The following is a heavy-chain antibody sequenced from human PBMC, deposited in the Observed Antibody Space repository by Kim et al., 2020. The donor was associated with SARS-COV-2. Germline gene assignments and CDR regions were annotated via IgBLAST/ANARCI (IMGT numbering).Heavy chain of an antibody. V-gene: IGHV1-18*01. CDR2: ISGFDGVA. J-gene: IGHJ3*01. Sequence: ASVKVSCKASGYSFTSYGISWVRQAPGQGLEWMGWISGFDGVANYAQNFRGRVTITTDTSTSTAYMELRSPRSDDTAVYSCPRDYHYYGSGSYDDTFDLWGQGTKVTVSS. D-gene: IGHD3-10*01. CDR3: PRDYHYYGSGSYDDTFDL. CDR1: GYSFTSYG.